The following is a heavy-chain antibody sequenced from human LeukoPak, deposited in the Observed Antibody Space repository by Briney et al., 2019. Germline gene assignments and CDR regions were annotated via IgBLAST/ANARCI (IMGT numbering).Heavy chain of an antibody. J-gene: IGHJ4*02. CDR3: ARGRDYYDSSGYATFDY. CDR1: GGSFSGYY. V-gene: IGHV4-34*01. CDR2: INHSGST. Sequence: SETLSLTCAVYGGSFSGYYWSWIRQPPGKGLGWIGEINHSGSTNYNPSLKSRVTISVDTSKNQFSLKLSSVTAADTAVYYCARGRDYYDSSGYATFDYWGQGTLVTVSS. D-gene: IGHD3-22*01.